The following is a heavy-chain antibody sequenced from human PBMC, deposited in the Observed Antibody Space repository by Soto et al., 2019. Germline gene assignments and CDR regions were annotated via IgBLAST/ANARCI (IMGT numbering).Heavy chain of an antibody. CDR3: ARVRGSGSYAAYYFDS. Sequence: GGYYWNWVRQHPGKGLEWIGYIHYSGSTWYNPSLESRVTISVDTSKDQFSLKLRSVTAADTAVYYCARVRGSGSYAAYYFDSWGQGTLVTVSS. CDR2: IHYSGST. J-gene: IGHJ4*01. CDR1: GGYY. V-gene: IGHV4-31*02. D-gene: IGHD3-10*01.